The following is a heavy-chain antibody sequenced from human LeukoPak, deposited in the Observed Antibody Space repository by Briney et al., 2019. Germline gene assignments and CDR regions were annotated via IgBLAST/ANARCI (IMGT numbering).Heavy chain of an antibody. CDR2: IWYDGSNK. CDR1: GFSFSSNG. Sequence: GGSPRLSCAASGFSFSSNGMHWVRQAPGKGLEWVAVIWYDGSNKYYADSVKGRFTISRDNSKNTLYLQMNSLRADDTAVYYCARDRPDAFDIWGQGTMVTVSS. J-gene: IGHJ3*02. CDR3: ARDRPDAFDI. V-gene: IGHV3-33*01. D-gene: IGHD6-6*01.